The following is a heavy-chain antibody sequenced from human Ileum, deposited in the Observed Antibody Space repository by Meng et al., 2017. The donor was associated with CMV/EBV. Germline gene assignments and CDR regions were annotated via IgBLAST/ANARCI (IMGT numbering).Heavy chain of an antibody. V-gene: IGHV3-53*01. CDR3: ARDAVAGTKGRWFDP. J-gene: IGHJ5*02. Sequence: GGSLRLSCAASGFTFSSYWMHWVRQAPGKGLEWVSLIYSGGSTYYTDSVKGRFTISRDSSKNTLYLQMNSLRAEDTAVYYCARDAVAGTKGRWFDPWGQGTLVTVSS. CDR2: IYSGGST. CDR1: GFTFSSYW. D-gene: IGHD6-19*01.